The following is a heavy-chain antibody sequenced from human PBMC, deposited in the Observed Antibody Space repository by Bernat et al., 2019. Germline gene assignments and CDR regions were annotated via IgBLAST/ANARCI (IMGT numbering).Heavy chain of an antibody. D-gene: IGHD3-16*02. CDR3: ARWGHLGELSLSAY. CDR2: ITSSSTYI. J-gene: IGHJ4*02. CDR1: GFTFSSNS. V-gene: IGHV3-21*01. Sequence: EVQLVESGGGLVKPGGSLRLSCAASGFTFSSNSMNWVRQAPGKGLEWVSCITSSSTYIYYADSVKGRFTISRDNAKNSLYPQMNSLRAEDTAMYYCARWGHLGELSLSAYWGQGTLVTVSS.